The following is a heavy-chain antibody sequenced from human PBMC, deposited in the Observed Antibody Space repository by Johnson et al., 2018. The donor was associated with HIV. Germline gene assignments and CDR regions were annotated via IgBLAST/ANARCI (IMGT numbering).Heavy chain of an antibody. V-gene: IGHV3-30*18. Sequence: VQVLESGGGVVQPGRSLRVSCAASGFTFSSYGMHWVRQAPGQGLEWVALISFDGSNKYYADSVKGRFTISRDNSKNTVYLQMSSLRAEDTAVYYCANLQSSDFPYAFDVWGQGTMVTVSS. CDR1: GFTFSSYG. D-gene: IGHD4-11*01. CDR2: ISFDGSNK. CDR3: ANLQSSDFPYAFDV. J-gene: IGHJ3*01.